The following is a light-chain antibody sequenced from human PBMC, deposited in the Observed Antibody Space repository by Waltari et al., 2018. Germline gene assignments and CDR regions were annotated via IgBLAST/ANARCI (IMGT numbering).Light chain of an antibody. V-gene: IGLV3-21*04. CDR1: NIGAYR. Sequence: SYVLTQPASVSVAPGETARITCGGDNIGAYRVPWYKRKPGQAPVLVMSDDSDRRSGVPERVSGSNSGTTATLTISRAEAGDEATYYCQVWHAAIDPGVFGSGTAVTV. CDR2: DDS. J-gene: IGLJ1*01. CDR3: QVWHAAIDPGV.